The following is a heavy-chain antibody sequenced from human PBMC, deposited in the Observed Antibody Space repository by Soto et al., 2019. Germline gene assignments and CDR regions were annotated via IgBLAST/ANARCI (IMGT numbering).Heavy chain of an antibody. CDR2: INPNSGGT. D-gene: IGHD6-13*01. Sequence: ASVKVSCKASGHTFAGYYMHWVRQAPGQGLEWMGWINPNSGGTNYAQTFQGWVTMTRDTSISTAYMELRSLRSDDTAVYYCARSWGENIAAAEDYWGQGTLVTVSS. V-gene: IGHV1-2*04. CDR1: GHTFAGYY. J-gene: IGHJ4*02. CDR3: ARSWGENIAAAEDY.